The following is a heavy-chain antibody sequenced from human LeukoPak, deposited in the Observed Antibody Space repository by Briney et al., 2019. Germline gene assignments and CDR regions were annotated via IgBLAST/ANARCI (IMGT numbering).Heavy chain of an antibody. V-gene: IGHV1-46*01. CDR2: INPSGDNT. Sequence: ASVKVSCKASGYTFTNNFMHWVRQAPGQGLEWIGIINPSGDNTWYAQKFQGRVTMTRDMATSTDYLEVSSLRSEDTAVYYCARDNSLRDTAWWFDPWGQGTPVTVSS. D-gene: IGHD5-24*01. CDR1: GYTFTNNF. J-gene: IGHJ5*02. CDR3: ARDNSLRDTAWWFDP.